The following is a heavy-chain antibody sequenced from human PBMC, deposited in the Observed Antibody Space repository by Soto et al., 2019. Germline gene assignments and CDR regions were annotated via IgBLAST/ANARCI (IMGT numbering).Heavy chain of an antibody. V-gene: IGHV1-18*01. D-gene: IGHD3-16*01. CDR3: AREGDRPYYYYGMDV. Sequence: QVQLVQSGNEVKKPGASVNVSCKASGYSFTRYGISWVRQAPGQGLEWMGWISGYNGKTKYAQKLQGRVSMTRDTSTSTAYMELRSLGSDDTAVYYCAREGDRPYYYYGMDVWGQGTTVTVSS. J-gene: IGHJ6*02. CDR2: ISGYNGKT. CDR1: GYSFTRYG.